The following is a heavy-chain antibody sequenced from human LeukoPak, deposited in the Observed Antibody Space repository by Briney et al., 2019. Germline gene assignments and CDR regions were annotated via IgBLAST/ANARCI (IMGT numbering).Heavy chain of an antibody. CDR3: AKEKMVRGVIIPKYYFDY. D-gene: IGHD3-10*01. CDR1: GFTFSSHE. J-gene: IGHJ4*02. Sequence: PGGSLRLSCAASGFTFSSHEMNWVRQAPGKGLEWVSYISSSGSTIYYADSVKGRFTISRDNAKNSLYLQMNSLRAEDTAVYYCAKEKMVRGVIIPKYYFDYRGQGTLVTVSS. CDR2: ISSSGSTI. V-gene: IGHV3-48*03.